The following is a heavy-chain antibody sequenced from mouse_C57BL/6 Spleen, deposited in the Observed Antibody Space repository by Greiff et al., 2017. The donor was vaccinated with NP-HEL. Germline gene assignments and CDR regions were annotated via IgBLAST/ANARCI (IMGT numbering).Heavy chain of an antibody. CDR1: GYAFSSSW. V-gene: IGHV1-82*01. CDR2: IYPGDGDT. D-gene: IGHD2-4*01. J-gene: IGHJ3*01. Sequence: QVQLQQSGPELVKPGASVKISCKASGYAFSSSWMNWVKQRPGKGLEWIGRIYPGDGDTNYNGKFKGKATLTADKSSSTAYMQLSSLTSEDSAVYFCARSDYDNFFAYWGQGTLVTVSA. CDR3: ARSDYDNFFAY.